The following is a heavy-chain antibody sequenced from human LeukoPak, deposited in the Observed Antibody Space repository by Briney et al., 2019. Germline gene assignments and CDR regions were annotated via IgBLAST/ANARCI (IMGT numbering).Heavy chain of an antibody. CDR2: IYHSGST. Sequence: PSETLSLTCTVSGGSIRSYYWSWLRQPPGKGLEWIGSIYHSGSTYYNPSLKSRVTISVDTSKNQFSLKLSSVTAADTAVYYCAGHESPGGATIHWGQGTLVTVSS. CDR3: AGHESPGGATIH. J-gene: IGHJ4*02. V-gene: IGHV4-59*08. CDR1: GGSIRSYY. D-gene: IGHD1-26*01.